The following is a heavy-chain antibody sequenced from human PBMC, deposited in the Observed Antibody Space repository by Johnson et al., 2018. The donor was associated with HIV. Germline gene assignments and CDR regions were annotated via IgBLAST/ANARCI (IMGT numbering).Heavy chain of an antibody. D-gene: IGHD1-1*01. CDR1: GFTFSNYG. CDR3: ANPTGSDAFDI. CDR2: IRYDESNK. Sequence: QVQLVESGGGVVQPGGSLRLSCAASGFTFSNYGMHWVRQAPGKGLEWVAFIRYDESNKYYADSLKGRFTISRDNSKNTLYLQMNSLRAEETAVYYCANPTGSDAFDIWGQGTMGTVSS. V-gene: IGHV3-30*02. J-gene: IGHJ3*02.